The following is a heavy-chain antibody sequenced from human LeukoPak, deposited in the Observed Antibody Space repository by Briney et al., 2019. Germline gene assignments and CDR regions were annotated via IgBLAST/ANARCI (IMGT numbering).Heavy chain of an antibody. CDR2: IIPIFGTA. CDR1: GGTFSSYA. CDR3: AREQLERGGYYYYYGMDV. V-gene: IGHV1-69*05. D-gene: IGHD6-6*01. Sequence: SVKVSCKASGGTFSSYAISWVRQAPGQGLEWMGGIIPIFGTANYAQKFQGRVTMTRDTSTSTVYMELSSLRSEDTAVYYCAREQLERGGYYYYYGMDVWGQGTTVTVSS. J-gene: IGHJ6*02.